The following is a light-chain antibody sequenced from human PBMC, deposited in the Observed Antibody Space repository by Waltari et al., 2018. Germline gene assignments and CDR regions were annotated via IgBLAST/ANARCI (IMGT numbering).Light chain of an antibody. J-gene: IGKJ2*01. Sequence: EIVMTQSPATLSVSPGERAPLPCRASQSVSSNLAWYQQKPGQAPRLLIYGASTRATGIPARFSGSGSGTEFTLTISSLQSEDFAVYYCQQYNNWPYTFGQGTKLEIK. V-gene: IGKV3-15*01. CDR2: GAS. CDR3: QQYNNWPYT. CDR1: QSVSSN.